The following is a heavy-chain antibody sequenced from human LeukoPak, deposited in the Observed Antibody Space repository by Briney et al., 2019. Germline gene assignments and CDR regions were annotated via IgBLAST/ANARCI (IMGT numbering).Heavy chain of an antibody. Sequence: GGSLRLSCAASGFTFSSYAMHWVRQAPGKGLEWVAVISYDGSNKYYADSVKGRFTISRDSSKNTLYLQMNSLRAEDTAVYYCARDIRSYSSSWSHAFDIWGQGTMVTVSS. D-gene: IGHD6-13*01. J-gene: IGHJ3*02. CDR2: ISYDGSNK. CDR3: ARDIRSYSSSWSHAFDI. CDR1: GFTFSSYA. V-gene: IGHV3-30*04.